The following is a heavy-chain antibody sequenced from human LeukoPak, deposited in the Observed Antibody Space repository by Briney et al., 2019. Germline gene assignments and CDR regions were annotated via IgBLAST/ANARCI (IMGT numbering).Heavy chain of an antibody. V-gene: IGHV3-21*01. CDR1: GFTFSTYG. CDR2: IGTSGSYI. Sequence: PGGSLRLSCAASGFTFSTYGMNWVRQAPGKGLEWVSSIGTSGSYIYYTDSVKGRFTISRDNAKNSLYLQMNSLRAEDTAIYYCAKVRWDNSGWYYLDSWGQGTLVTVSS. D-gene: IGHD6-19*01. CDR3: AKVRWDNSGWYYLDS. J-gene: IGHJ4*02.